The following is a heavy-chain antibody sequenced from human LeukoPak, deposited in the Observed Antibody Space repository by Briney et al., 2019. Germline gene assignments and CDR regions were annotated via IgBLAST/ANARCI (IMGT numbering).Heavy chain of an antibody. CDR1: GFTSGSYA. V-gene: IGHV3-23*01. CDR2: ISGSGAST. J-gene: IGHJ4*02. Sequence: GGSLRLSCAGTGFTSGSYAMSWVRQALGKGLEWVSAISGSGASTSYADSVKGRFTISRDNSKNTLYLQMNSLRAEDTAVYYCAKGSAGNWNDVLDYWGQGTLVTVSS. CDR3: AKGSAGNWNDVLDY. D-gene: IGHD1-1*01.